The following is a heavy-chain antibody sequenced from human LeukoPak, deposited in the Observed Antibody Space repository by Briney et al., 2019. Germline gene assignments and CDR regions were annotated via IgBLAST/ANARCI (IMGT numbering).Heavy chain of an antibody. CDR2: ISGSGGST. CDR3: AKAAKSVAASNFDY. D-gene: IGHD2-15*01. V-gene: IGHV3-23*01. Sequence: GRSLRLSCAASGFTFSSYGMHWVRQAPGKGLEWVSAISGSGGSTYYADSVKGRFTISRDNSKNTLYLQMNSLRAEDTAVYYCAKAAKSVAASNFDYWGQGTLVTVSS. J-gene: IGHJ4*02. CDR1: GFTFSSYG.